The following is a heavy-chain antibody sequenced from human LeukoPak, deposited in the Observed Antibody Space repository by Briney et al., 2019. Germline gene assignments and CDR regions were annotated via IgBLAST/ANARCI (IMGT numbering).Heavy chain of an antibody. Sequence: GGSLRLSCAASGFSLSAYWVTWVRQAPGRGREWVAYINRDGSQKNHVDSVKGRFTISRDNAKHSLYLQMNSLTAEDPAVYYCARDNTYCSGSRCDDRFDYWGQGTLVTVSS. J-gene: IGHJ4*02. CDR3: ARDNTYCSGSRCDDRFDY. V-gene: IGHV3-7*01. D-gene: IGHD2-15*01. CDR2: INRDGSQK. CDR1: GFSLSAYW.